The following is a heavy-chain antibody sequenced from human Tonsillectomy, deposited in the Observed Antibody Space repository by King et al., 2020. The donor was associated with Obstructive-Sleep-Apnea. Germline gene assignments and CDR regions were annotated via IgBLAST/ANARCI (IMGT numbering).Heavy chain of an antibody. D-gene: IGHD5-18*01. CDR1: GFTFSDYY. V-gene: IGHV3-11*01. J-gene: IGHJ4*02. CDR3: AGVPQGTAILDFDY. Sequence: QLVQSGGGLVKPGGSLRLSCAASGFTFSDYYMSWIRQAPGKGLEWGSYISSSGSTIYYADSVKGRFTISRDNAKNSLYLQMNSLRAEDTAVYYCAGVPQGTAILDFDYWGQGTLVTVSS. CDR2: ISSSGSTI.